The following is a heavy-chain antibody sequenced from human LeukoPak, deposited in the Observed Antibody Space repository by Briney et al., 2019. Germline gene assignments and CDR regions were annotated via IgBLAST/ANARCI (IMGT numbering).Heavy chain of an antibody. CDR3: ATRRDYDSSGYLPLAFDI. CDR2: IRYDGSDK. D-gene: IGHD3-22*01. CDR1: GFTFSSYG. J-gene: IGHJ3*02. Sequence: PGGSLRLSCSASGFTFSSYGMHWVRQAPGKGLVWVAFIRYDGSDKYYAESVKGRFTISRDNSKNTLYLRMNSLRAEDTAVYYCATRRDYDSSGYLPLAFDIWGQGTMVTVSS. V-gene: IGHV3-30*02.